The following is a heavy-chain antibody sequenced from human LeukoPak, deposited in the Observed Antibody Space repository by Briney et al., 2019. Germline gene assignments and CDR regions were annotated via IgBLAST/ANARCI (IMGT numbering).Heavy chain of an antibody. D-gene: IGHD3-9*01. J-gene: IGHJ4*02. CDR2: IKQDGSEK. V-gene: IGHV3-7*01. CDR1: GFTFSSYW. CDR3: ALGYDILTGYY. Sequence: GGSLRLSCAASGFTFSSYWMSWVRQAPGKGLEWVANIKQDGSEKYYVDSVKGRFTISRDNAKNSLYLQVNSLRAEDTAVYYCALGYDILTGYYWGQGTLVTVSS.